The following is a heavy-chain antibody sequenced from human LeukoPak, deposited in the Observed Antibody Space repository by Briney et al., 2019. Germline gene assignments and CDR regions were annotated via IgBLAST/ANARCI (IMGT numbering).Heavy chain of an antibody. CDR1: GFTFSSYD. CDR2: IGTGGDT. V-gene: IGHV3-13*01. CDR3: ARLGVGATRDAFDI. Sequence: GGSLRLSCAASGFTFSSYDMHWVRQGSGKGLEWVSAIGTGGDTYYADSVKGRFTISRDNAKNSLYLQMNSLRAEDTALYYCARLGVGATRDAFDIWGQGTMVTVSS. J-gene: IGHJ3*02. D-gene: IGHD1-26*01.